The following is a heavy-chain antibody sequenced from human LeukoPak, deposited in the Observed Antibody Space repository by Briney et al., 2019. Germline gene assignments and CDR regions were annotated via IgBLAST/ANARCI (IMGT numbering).Heavy chain of an antibody. D-gene: IGHD3-22*01. CDR2: TSGSGGST. J-gene: IGHJ4*02. V-gene: IGHV3-23*01. CDR1: GFSFNNYV. CDR3: AKAPGGYYYDSSGYYQFDY. Sequence: GGSLRLSCAASGFSFNNYVMSWVRQAPGKGLEWVSATSGSGGSTYYADSVKGRFTISRDNSKNTLYLQMNSLRAEDTAVYYCAKAPGGYYYDSSGYYQFDYWGQGTLVTVSS.